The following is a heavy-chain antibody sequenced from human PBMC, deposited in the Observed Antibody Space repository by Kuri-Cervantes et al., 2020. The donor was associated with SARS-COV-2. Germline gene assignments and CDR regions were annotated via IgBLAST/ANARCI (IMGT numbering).Heavy chain of an antibody. CDR1: GFTFGDYA. CDR2: IRSKAYGGTT. CDR3: TRGLRVARGFDP. Sequence: GESLKISCTASGFTFGDYAMSWVRQAPGKGLEWVGFIRSKAYGGTTEYAASVKGRFTISRDDSKSIAYLQMNSLKTEDTAVYYCTRGLRVARGFDPWGQGTLVTVSS. V-gene: IGHV3-49*04. D-gene: IGHD2-15*01. J-gene: IGHJ5*02.